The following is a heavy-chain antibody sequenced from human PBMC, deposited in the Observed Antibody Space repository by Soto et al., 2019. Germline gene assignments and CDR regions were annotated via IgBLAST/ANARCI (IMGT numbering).Heavy chain of an antibody. D-gene: IGHD2-2*01. V-gene: IGHV3-11*01. J-gene: IGHJ6*02. Sequence: GESLKISCAASGFTFSDYYMSWIRQAPGKGLEWVSYISSSGSTIYYADSVKGRFTISRDNAKNSLYLQMNSLRAEDTAVYYCARARSSTSRHALPSYYYYGMDVWGQGTTVTVSS. CDR1: GFTFSDYY. CDR2: ISSSGSTI. CDR3: ARARSSTSRHALPSYYYYGMDV.